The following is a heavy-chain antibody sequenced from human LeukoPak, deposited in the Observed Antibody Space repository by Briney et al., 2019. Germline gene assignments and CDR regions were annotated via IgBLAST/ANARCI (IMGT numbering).Heavy chain of an antibody. CDR2: ISGSSTTI. CDR3: AREGGFDS. CDR1: GFTFSTYS. D-gene: IGHD1-26*01. V-gene: IGHV3-48*02. J-gene: IGHJ4*02. Sequence: GGSLRLSCAASGFTFSTYSMSGVRQAPGKGLEWVAYISGSSTTIYYSDSLKGRFTISRDNAKNSLYLQMNSLRDDDTAVYYCAREGGFDSWGQGTLVTVS.